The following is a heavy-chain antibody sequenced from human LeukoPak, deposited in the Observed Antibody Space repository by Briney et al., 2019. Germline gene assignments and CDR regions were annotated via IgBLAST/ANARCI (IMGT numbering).Heavy chain of an antibody. D-gene: IGHD3-22*01. V-gene: IGHV4-34*01. CDR1: GGSFSGCY. CDR2: INHSGST. Sequence: PSETLSLTCAVYGGSFSGCYWSWIRQPPGKGLEWIGEINHSGSTNYNPSLKSRVTISVDTSKNQFSLKLSSVTAADTAVYYCARNYYDSSGYYYDDYWGQGTLVTVSS. J-gene: IGHJ4*02. CDR3: ARNYYDSSGYYYDDY.